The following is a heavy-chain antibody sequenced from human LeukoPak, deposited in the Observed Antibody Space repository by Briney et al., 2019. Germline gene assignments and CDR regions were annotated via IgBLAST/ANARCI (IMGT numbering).Heavy chain of an antibody. CDR2: ISSSNSTI. Sequence: GGSLRLSCAAAGFTFSSHSMNWVRQAPGKGLEWVSYISSSNSTIYYADSVKGRFTISRDNAKNSLYLQMNSLRAEDTAVYYCARSPGSKYYFDYWGQGTLVTVSS. J-gene: IGHJ4*02. V-gene: IGHV3-48*01. CDR3: ARSPGSKYYFDY. CDR1: GFTFSSHS. D-gene: IGHD6-13*01.